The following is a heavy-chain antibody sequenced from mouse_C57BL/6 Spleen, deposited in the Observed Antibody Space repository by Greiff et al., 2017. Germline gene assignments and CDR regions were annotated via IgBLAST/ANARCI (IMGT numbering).Heavy chain of an antibody. CDR1: GFNIKDYY. Sequence: VHVKQSGAELVRPGASVKLSCTASGFNIKDYYMHWVKQRPEQGLEWIGRIDPEDGDTEYAPKFQGKATMTADTSSNTAYLQLSSLTSEDTAVYYCTTGGLALYFDVWGTGTTVTVSS. CDR3: TTGGLALYFDV. D-gene: IGHD2-2*01. V-gene: IGHV14-1*01. CDR2: IDPEDGDT. J-gene: IGHJ1*03.